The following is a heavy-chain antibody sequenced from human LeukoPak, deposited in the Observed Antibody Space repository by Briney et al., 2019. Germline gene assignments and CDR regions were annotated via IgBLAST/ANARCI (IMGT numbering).Heavy chain of an antibody. V-gene: IGHV4-34*01. J-gene: IGHJ4*02. CDR1: GGSFSGQY. CDR2: INQRGSI. CDR3: AGGDNHGSESYANY. Sequence: SETLSLTCAVYGGSFSGQYWGWIRQPPGKGLEGIGEINQRGSISYNASLKSRVTISVDTSKNQFSLKLRSVTAADTAVYYCAGGDNHGSESYANYWGQGTLVTVSS. D-gene: IGHD3-10*01.